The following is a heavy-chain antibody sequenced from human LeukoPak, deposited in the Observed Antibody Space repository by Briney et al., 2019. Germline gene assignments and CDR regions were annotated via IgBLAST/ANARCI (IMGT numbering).Heavy chain of an antibody. CDR2: IYYSGST. V-gene: IGHV4-30-4*08. D-gene: IGHD2-2*01. CDR3: ARSVGYCSSTSCPPDAFDI. CDR1: GGSISSGGYY. Sequence: PSQTLSLTCTVSGGSISSGGYYWSWIRQHPGKGLEWIGYIYYSGSTYYNPSLKSRVTISVDTSKNQFSLKLSSVTAADTAVYYCARSVGYCSSTSCPPDAFDIWGQGTMVTVSS. J-gene: IGHJ3*02.